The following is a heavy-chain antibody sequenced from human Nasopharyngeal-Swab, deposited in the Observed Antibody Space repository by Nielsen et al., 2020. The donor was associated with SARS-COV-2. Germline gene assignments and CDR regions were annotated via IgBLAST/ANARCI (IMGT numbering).Heavy chain of an antibody. D-gene: IGHD4-23*01. J-gene: IGHJ4*02. V-gene: IGHV1-69*06. Sequence: SVKVSCKASGYTFTSYAMNWVRQAPGQGLEWMGGIIPIFGTANYAQKFQGRVTITADKSTSTAYMELSSLRSEDTAVYYCARGSTVVTPVDYWGQGTLVTVSS. CDR2: IIPIFGTA. CDR3: ARGSTVVTPVDY. CDR1: GYTFTSYA.